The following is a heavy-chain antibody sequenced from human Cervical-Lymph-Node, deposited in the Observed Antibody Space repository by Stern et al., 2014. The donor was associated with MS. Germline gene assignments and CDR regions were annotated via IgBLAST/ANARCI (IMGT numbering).Heavy chain of an antibody. CDR3: ARLRVGNITRDY. J-gene: IGHJ4*02. Sequence: VQLGQSGSELKKPGASVKVSCKASGYTFTHYGINWVRQAPGQGLEWMGWINTNPGIPTYAQAFTGRFVFTFDASVSTAYLHISSLKADDTAIYYCARLRVGNITRDYWGPGTLVTVSS. D-gene: IGHD1-26*01. V-gene: IGHV7-4-1*02. CDR2: INTNPGIP. CDR1: GYTFTHYG.